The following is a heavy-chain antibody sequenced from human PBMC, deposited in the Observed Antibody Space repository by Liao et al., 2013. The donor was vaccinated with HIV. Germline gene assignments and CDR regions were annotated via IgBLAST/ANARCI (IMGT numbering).Heavy chain of an antibody. J-gene: IGHJ5*02. CDR1: GGSFSGYY. CDR3: ATQYSSGWFDP. CDR2: INHSGST. V-gene: IGHV4-34*01. D-gene: IGHD6-19*01. Sequence: QVQLQQWGAGLLKPSETLSLTCAVYGGSFSGYYWSWIRQPPGKGLEWIGEINHSGSTNYNPSLKSRVTISVDTSKNQFSLKLSSVTAADTAVYYCATQYSSGWFDPWGQGTLVTVSS.